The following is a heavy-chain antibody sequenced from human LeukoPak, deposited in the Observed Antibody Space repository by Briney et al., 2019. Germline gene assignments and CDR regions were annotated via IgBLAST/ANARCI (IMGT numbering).Heavy chain of an antibody. D-gene: IGHD6-19*01. Sequence: TGGSLRLSCAASGFTFSSYAMSWVRQAPGKGLEWVSTISGSDGTTYYAGSVKGRFTISRDNSKNTLYLQMNSLRAEDTAVYYCAKDRIVMSGFFDYWGQGTLVTVSS. CDR1: GFTFSSYA. V-gene: IGHV3-23*01. CDR2: ISGSDGTT. J-gene: IGHJ4*02. CDR3: AKDRIVMSGFFDY.